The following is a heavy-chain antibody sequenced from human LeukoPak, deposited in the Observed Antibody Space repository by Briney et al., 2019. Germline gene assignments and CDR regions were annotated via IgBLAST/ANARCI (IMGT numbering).Heavy chain of an antibody. J-gene: IGHJ6*02. CDR3: AKADPHYDHPYYYYGMDV. CDR2: ISGDGGST. D-gene: IGHD4-17*01. V-gene: IGHV3-43*02. CDR1: GFTFDDYA. Sequence: GGSLRLSCAASGFTFDDYAMHWVRQAPGKGLEWVSLISGDGGSTYYADSVKGRFTISRDNSKNSLYLQMNSLRTEDTALYYCAKADPHYDHPYYYYGMDVWGQGTSVTVSS.